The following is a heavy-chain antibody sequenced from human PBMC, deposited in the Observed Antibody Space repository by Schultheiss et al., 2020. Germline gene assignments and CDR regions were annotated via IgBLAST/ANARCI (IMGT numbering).Heavy chain of an antibody. CDR1: GFTFSSYW. CDR2: ISGTTTYI. J-gene: IGHJ5*02. CDR3: ARDLRFDP. V-gene: IGHV3-21*01. Sequence: GGSLRLSCAASGFTFSSYWMHWVRQAPGKGLEWVSSISGTTTYIYYADSVKGRFTISRDNSKNTLYLQMNSLRAEDTAVYYCARDLRFDPWGQGTLVTVSS.